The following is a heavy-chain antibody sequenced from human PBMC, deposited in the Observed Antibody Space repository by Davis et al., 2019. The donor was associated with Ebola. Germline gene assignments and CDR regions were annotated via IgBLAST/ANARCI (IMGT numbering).Heavy chain of an antibody. Sequence: SVTVSCKASGYTFTRYGISWVRQAPGQGLEWMGWISAYNGNTNYAQKLQGRVTMTTDTSTSTAYMELRSLRSDDTAVYYCARRIRDYGDWYYFDYWGQGTLVTVSS. CDR2: ISAYNGNT. D-gene: IGHD4-17*01. J-gene: IGHJ4*02. CDR1: GYTFTRYG. V-gene: IGHV1-18*01. CDR3: ARRIRDYGDWYYFDY.